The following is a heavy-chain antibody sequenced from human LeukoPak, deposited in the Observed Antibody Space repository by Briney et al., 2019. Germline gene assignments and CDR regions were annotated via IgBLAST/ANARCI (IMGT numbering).Heavy chain of an antibody. Sequence: PGGSLRLSCAASGFAITDHHMDWVRQAPGKGMGWVGRSQTTKPNSCTTEYAAPVKGRFTISRDDSKNSLYLQLNSLKTEDTAVYYCVRVVTTSSGWYHFDNWGQGTLVTVSS. CDR2: SQTTKPNSCTT. D-gene: IGHD6-13*01. CDR1: GFAITDHH. V-gene: IGHV3-72*01. J-gene: IGHJ4*02. CDR3: VRVVTTSSGWYHFDN.